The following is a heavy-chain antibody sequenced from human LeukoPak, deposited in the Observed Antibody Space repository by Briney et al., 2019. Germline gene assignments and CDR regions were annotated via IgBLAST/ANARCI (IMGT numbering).Heavy chain of an antibody. J-gene: IGHJ4*02. CDR1: GFTFSDNY. CDR2: IYSSGSYI. D-gene: IGHD1-20*01. CDR3: AREYNSRATFDY. V-gene: IGHV3-11*04. Sequence: GGSLRLSCAASGFTFSDNYMSWIRQAPGKGLEWISYIYSSGSYIFYAASVKGRFTVSRDNARNSLYLQMNSLRAEDTAIYYCAREYNSRATFDYWGQGTLVTVSS.